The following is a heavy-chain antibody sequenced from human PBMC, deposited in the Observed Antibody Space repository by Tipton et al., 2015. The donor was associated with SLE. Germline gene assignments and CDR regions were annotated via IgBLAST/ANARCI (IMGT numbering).Heavy chain of an antibody. CDR2: FDPEDGET. D-gene: IGHD3-10*01. V-gene: IGHV1-24*01. J-gene: IGHJ5*02. Sequence: QLVQSGAEVRKPGASVKVSCKVSGYTLTELSMHWVRQAPGKGLEWMGGFDPEDGETIYAQKFQGRVTMTEDTSTDTAYMELSSLRSEDTAVYYCATDLSWGSGSPDWFDPWGQGTLVTVSS. CDR1: GYTLTELS. CDR3: ATDLSWGSGSPDWFDP.